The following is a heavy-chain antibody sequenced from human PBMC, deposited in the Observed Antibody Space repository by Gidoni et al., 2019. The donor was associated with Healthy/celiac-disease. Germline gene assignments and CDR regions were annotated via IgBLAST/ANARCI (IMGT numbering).Heavy chain of an antibody. CDR1: GFTFSNAW. CDR3: TTDPGSSSWYAFDY. CDR2: IKSKTDGGTT. Sequence: EVQLVESGGGLVKPGGSLRLSCAASGFTFSNAWMRWVRQAPGKGLEWVGRIKSKTDGGTTDYAAPVKGRFTISRDDSKNTLYLQMNSLKTEDTAVYYCTTDPGSSSWYAFDYWGQGTLVTVSS. D-gene: IGHD6-13*01. J-gene: IGHJ4*02. V-gene: IGHV3-15*01.